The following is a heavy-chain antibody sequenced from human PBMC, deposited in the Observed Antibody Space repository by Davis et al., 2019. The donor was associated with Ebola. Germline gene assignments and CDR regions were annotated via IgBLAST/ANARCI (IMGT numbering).Heavy chain of an antibody. V-gene: IGHV3-23*01. CDR2: ISGRGGST. CDR1: GFTFNNYA. J-gene: IGHJ4*02. CDR3: ARGVTMIVVVTTDY. Sequence: GSLKISCAASGFTFNNYAINWVRQAPGKGLEWVSTISGRGGSTFYADSVKGRFTISRDNSKNTLYLQMNSLRAEDTAVYYCARGVTMIVVVTTDYWGQGTLVTVSS. D-gene: IGHD3-22*01.